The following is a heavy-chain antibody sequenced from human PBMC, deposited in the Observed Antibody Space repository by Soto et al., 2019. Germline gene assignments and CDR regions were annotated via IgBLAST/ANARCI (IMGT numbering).Heavy chain of an antibody. D-gene: IGHD3-10*01. CDR1: GFTFSSYS. CDR2: ISSSSSYI. J-gene: IGHJ6*03. Sequence: GGSLRLSCAASGFTFSSYSMNWVRQAPGKGLEWVSSISSSSSYIYYADSVKGRLTISRDNAKNSLYLQMNSLRAEDTAVYYCSRSRDYYYYYMDVWGKGTTVTVSS. V-gene: IGHV3-21*01. CDR3: SRSRDYYYYYMDV.